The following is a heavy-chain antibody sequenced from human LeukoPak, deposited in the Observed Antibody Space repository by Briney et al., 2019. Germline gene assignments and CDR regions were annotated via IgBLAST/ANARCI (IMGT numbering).Heavy chain of an antibody. CDR2: ISGSGGST. Sequence: GGSLRLSCAASGFTFSSYAMSWVRQAPGKWLEWVSVISGSGGSTFYADSVRGRFTISRDNSKNMLYLQMNNLRAEDTAVFYCAGEVNSGYNYIPYYFDYWGLGILVTVSS. D-gene: IGHD5-12*01. J-gene: IGHJ4*02. CDR3: AGEVNSGYNYIPYYFDY. V-gene: IGHV3-23*01. CDR1: GFTFSSYA.